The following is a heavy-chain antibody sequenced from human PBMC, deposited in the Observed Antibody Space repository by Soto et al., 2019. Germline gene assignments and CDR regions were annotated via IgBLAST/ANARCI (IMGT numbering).Heavy chain of an antibody. D-gene: IGHD6-19*01. CDR2: IYYSGST. Sequence: SETLSLSSTGPGGSISRYYWSWIRQPPGKGLEWIGYIYYSGSTNYNPSLKSRVTISVDTSKNQFSLKLSSVTAADTAFYYCARDYHSGGAFDIWGQGTIVT. V-gene: IGHV4-59*01. CDR1: GGSISRYY. J-gene: IGHJ3*02. CDR3: ARDYHSGGAFDI.